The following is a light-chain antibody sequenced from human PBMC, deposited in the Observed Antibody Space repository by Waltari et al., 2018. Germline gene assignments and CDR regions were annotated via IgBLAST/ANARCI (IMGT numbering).Light chain of an antibody. CDR2: DAS. CDR1: ETIKTN. Sequence: EIVVTQSPATLSVSPGEGATLSCRASETIKTNLAWYQHKPGQAPRLLIYDASTRATGIPARFSGSESGTEFTLTISSLQSEDFAIYFCQQYNEWPPISTFGQGTNLEIK. J-gene: IGKJ2*01. V-gene: IGKV3-15*01. CDR3: QQYNEWPPIST.